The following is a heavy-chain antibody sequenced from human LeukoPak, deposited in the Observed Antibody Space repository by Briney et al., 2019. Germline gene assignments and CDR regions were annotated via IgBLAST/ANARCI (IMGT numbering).Heavy chain of an antibody. D-gene: IGHD3-10*01. CDR1: GYTFTGYY. V-gene: IGHV1-2*02. J-gene: IGHJ4*02. CDR2: INPNSGGT. CDR3: ARGRVRSYGSGSYRLGY. Sequence: ASVKVSCKASGYTFTGYYMHWVRQAPGQGLEWMGWINPNSGGTNYAQKFQGRVTMTRDTSISTAYMELSRLRSDDTAVYYCARGRVRSYGSGSYRLGYWGQGTLATVSS.